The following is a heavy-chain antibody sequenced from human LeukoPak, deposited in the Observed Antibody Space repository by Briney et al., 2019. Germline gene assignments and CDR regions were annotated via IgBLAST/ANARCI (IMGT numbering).Heavy chain of an antibody. CDR3: ARDRNGGVTIFGVVTPGYFDY. V-gene: IGHV3-30-3*01. D-gene: IGHD3-3*01. J-gene: IGHJ4*02. Sequence: GRSLRLSCAASRFTFSTYAMHWVRQAPGKGLEWVAGISNDGTNEDHADSVKGRFTISRDNAKNSLYLQMNSLRAEDTAVYYCARDRNGGVTIFGVVTPGYFDYWGQGTLVTVSS. CDR1: RFTFSTYA. CDR2: ISNDGTNE.